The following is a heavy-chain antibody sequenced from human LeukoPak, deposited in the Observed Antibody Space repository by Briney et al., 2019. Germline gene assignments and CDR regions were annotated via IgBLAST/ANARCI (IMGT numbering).Heavy chain of an antibody. V-gene: IGHV3-33*08. CDR1: GFTFSSYA. CDR2: IWYDGSKR. Sequence: GRSLRLSCAASGFTFSSYAMHWIRQAPGKGLEWVAVIWYDGSKRYYADSVKGRFTISRDDSKNTLYLQMNNLRDEDTAVYYCARDPASSFDYWGQGTLVTVSS. CDR3: ARDPASSFDY. D-gene: IGHD2-15*01. J-gene: IGHJ4*02.